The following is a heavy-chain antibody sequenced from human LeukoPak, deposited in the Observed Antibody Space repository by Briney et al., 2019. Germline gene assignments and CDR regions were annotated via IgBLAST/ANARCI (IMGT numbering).Heavy chain of an antibody. J-gene: IGHJ4*02. CDR3: ASDLNSLGGTSFQIDY. D-gene: IGHD2-2*01. CDR1: VFTFSSYG. Sequence: GGSLRLSCAASVFTFSSYGMHWVRHSPRKGLEWVAYIGYDESNIYYADSVKGRFPISRDNSKNTLYVQMHSLRPEDRVVYYYASDLNSLGGTSFQIDYWGQGTLVTVSS. V-gene: IGHV3-30*02. CDR2: IGYDESNI.